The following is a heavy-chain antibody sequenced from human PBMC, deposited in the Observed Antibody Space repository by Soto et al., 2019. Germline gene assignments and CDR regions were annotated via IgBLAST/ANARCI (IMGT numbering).Heavy chain of an antibody. Sequence: SETLSLTCTVSGVSVSTGGYFWTCIRQRPGKGLELIGNIYYSGMTYYNPSLRGRVSISLDPSESQFSLKLNSVTAADTAVYYCARDSSGPGYSYGKFDYWGQGALVTVSS. D-gene: IGHD5-18*01. J-gene: IGHJ4*02. CDR2: IYYSGMT. CDR1: GVSVSTGGYF. V-gene: IGHV4-31*03. CDR3: ARDSSGPGYSYGKFDY.